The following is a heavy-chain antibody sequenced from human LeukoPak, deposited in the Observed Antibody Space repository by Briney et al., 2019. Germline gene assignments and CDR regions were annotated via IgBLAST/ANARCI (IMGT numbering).Heavy chain of an antibody. D-gene: IGHD1-7*01. J-gene: IGHJ4*02. CDR3: ARDFPRTGTTGY. CDR2: INTDGSTT. V-gene: IGHV3-74*01. CDR1: GFTFSSYW. Sequence: GSLRLSRAASGFTFSSYWMHWVRQAPGKGLVWVSRINTDGSTTTYADSVKGRFTISRDNAKNTLYLQMNSLRAEDTAVYYCARDFPRTGTTGYWGQGTLVTVSS.